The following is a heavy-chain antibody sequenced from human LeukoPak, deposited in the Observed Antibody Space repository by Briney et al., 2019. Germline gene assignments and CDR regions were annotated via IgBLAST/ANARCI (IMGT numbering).Heavy chain of an antibody. Sequence: GGSLRLSCAASGFTFSSYSMNWVRRAPGKGLEWVSSISSSSSYIYYADSVKGRFTISRDNAKNSLYLQMNSLRAEDTAVYYCARDIATTVTTFSNYYYYYGMDVWGQGTTVTVSS. D-gene: IGHD4-11*01. CDR1: GFTFSSYS. CDR2: ISSSSSYI. V-gene: IGHV3-21*01. J-gene: IGHJ6*02. CDR3: ARDIATTVTTFSNYYYYYGMDV.